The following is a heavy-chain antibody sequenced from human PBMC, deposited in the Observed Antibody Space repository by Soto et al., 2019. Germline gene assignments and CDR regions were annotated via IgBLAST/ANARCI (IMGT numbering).Heavy chain of an antibody. V-gene: IGHV3-23*01. CDR3: ANSRSLATA. Sequence: PGGSQRLSCAASGCNFSSYMMTWVRQAPGKGLECISTITTSGGGTYYTDSVKGRFTISRDNSNNTLFLQMNSLRAEDTAVYYCANSRSLATAWGQGTLVTVSS. J-gene: IGHJ5*02. CDR2: ITTSGGGT. CDR1: GCNFSSYM. D-gene: IGHD2-21*02.